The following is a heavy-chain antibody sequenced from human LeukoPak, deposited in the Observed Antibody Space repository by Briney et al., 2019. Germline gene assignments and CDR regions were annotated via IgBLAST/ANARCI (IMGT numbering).Heavy chain of an antibody. CDR2: MYYSGSA. Sequence: ETLSLTCAVSGGSISSSTYYWGWIRQPPGKGLEWIGTMYYSGSAFYNPSLKSRVTISVDTSKNQFSLKLNSVTAADTAVYYCARLASGIGGYFDYWGQGTLVTVSS. V-gene: IGHV4-39*01. J-gene: IGHJ4*02. CDR1: GGSISSSTYY. D-gene: IGHD6-13*01. CDR3: ARLASGIGGYFDY.